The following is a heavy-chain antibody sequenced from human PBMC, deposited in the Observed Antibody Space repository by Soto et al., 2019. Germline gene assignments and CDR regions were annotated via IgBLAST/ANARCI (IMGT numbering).Heavy chain of an antibody. CDR1: GVSFSGYY. D-gene: IGHD6-19*01. V-gene: IGHV4-34*01. CDR2: INYSGST. J-gene: IGHJ4*02. CDR3: ARYGLAGYSSGWYVPVFDY. Sequence: SETLSLTCAVYGVSFSGYYWSWIRQPPGKGLEWIGEINYSGSTNYNPSLKSRVTISVDTSKNQFSLKLSSVTAADTAVYYCARYGLAGYSSGWYVPVFDYWGQGTLVTVSS.